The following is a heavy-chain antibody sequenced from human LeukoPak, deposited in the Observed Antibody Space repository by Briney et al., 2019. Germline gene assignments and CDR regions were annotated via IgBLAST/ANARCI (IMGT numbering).Heavy chain of an antibody. V-gene: IGHV3-30*03. J-gene: IGHJ6*04. D-gene: IGHD3-10*01. Sequence: GGSLRLSCAASGFTFSTYSMNWVRQAPGKGLEWVAVISSDGSDKYYADSVKGRFTISRDNSKNTLYLQMNSLRAEDTAVYYCARRWFGDVWGKGTTVTVSS. CDR1: GFTFSTYS. CDR2: ISSDGSDK. CDR3: ARRWFGDV.